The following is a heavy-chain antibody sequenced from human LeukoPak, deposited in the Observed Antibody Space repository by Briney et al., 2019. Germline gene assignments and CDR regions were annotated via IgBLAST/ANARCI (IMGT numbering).Heavy chain of an antibody. V-gene: IGHV4-34*01. Sequence: PSETLSPTCAVYGGSFSGYYWSWIRQPPGKGLEWIGEINHSGSTNYNPSLKSRVTISVDTSKNQFSLKLSSVTAADTAVYYCARALLWFGELSNWFDPWGQGTLVTVSS. CDR1: GGSFSGYY. CDR2: INHSGST. CDR3: ARALLWFGELSNWFDP. J-gene: IGHJ5*02. D-gene: IGHD3-10*01.